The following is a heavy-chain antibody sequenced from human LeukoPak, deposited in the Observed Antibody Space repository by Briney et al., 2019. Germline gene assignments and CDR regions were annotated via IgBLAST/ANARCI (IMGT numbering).Heavy chain of an antibody. CDR3: ARDRRDGYNLYYFDL. D-gene: IGHD5-24*01. J-gene: IGHJ4*02. CDR1: GGSISSYY. V-gene: IGHV4-4*07. Sequence: SETLSLTCTVSGGSISSYYWSWIRQPAGKGLEWIGRIYTSGSTNYNPSLKSRVTISVDTSKNQFSLKLSSVTAADTAVYYCARDRRDGYNLYYFDLWGQGTLVTVSS. CDR2: IYTSGST.